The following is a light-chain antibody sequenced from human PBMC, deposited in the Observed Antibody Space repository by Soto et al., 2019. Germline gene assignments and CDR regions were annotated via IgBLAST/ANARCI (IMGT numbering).Light chain of an antibody. J-gene: IGKJ1*01. CDR3: QQYGSSPLT. Sequence: ETVLTQSPATLSLSPGERATLSCRFSQSVRSSYSAWYQQKPGQAPRLLIYGASSRATSIPDRFSGSGFGTDFTLTISRLEPEDFAVYYCQQYGSSPLTFGQGAKVDI. CDR2: GAS. V-gene: IGKV3-20*01. CDR1: QSVRSSY.